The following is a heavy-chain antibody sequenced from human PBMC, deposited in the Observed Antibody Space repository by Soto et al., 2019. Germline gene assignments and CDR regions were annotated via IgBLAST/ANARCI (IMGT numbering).Heavy chain of an antibody. CDR2: INPNSGGT. D-gene: IGHD3-3*01. Sequence: ASVKVSCKASGHTFTGYYMHWVRQAPGQGLEWMGWINPNSGGTNYAQKFQGWVTMTRDTSISTAYMELSRLRSDDTAVYYCARGKRITIFGVVIPYYMDVWGKGTTVTVSS. V-gene: IGHV1-2*04. J-gene: IGHJ6*03. CDR1: GHTFTGYY. CDR3: ARGKRITIFGVVIPYYMDV.